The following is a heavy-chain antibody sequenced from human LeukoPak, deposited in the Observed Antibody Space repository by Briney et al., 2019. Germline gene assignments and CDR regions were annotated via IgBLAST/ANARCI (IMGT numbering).Heavy chain of an antibody. D-gene: IGHD3-22*01. V-gene: IGHV3-30*12. J-gene: IGHJ4*02. CDR3: ARDPKPVDYYDSSGLDYFDY. Sequence: GGSLRLSCAASGFTFSSYGMHWVRQAPGKGLEWVAVISYDGNNKYDADSVKGRFTISRDNSKNTLYLQMSSLRAEDTAVYYCARDPKPVDYYDSSGLDYFDYWGQGTLVTVSS. CDR2: ISYDGNNK. CDR1: GFTFSSYG.